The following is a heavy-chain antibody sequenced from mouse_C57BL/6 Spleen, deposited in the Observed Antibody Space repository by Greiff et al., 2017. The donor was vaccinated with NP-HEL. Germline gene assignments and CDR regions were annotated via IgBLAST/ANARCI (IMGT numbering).Heavy chain of an antibody. J-gene: IGHJ2*01. V-gene: IGHV1-15*01. CDR1: GYTFTDYE. CDR2: IDPETGGT. CDR3: TRPRIYYDYDGPFDY. Sequence: VQVVESGAELVRPGASVTLSCKASGYTFTDYEMHWVKQTPVHGLEWIGAIDPETGGTAYNQKFKGKAILTADKSSSTAYMELRSLTSEDSAVYYCTRPRIYYDYDGPFDYWGQGTTLTVSS. D-gene: IGHD2-4*01.